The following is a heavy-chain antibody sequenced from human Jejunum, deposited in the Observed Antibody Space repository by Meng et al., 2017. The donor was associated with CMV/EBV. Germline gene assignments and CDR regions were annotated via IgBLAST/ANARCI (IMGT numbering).Heavy chain of an antibody. V-gene: IGHV3-7*01. Sequence: AAAGFSFSNDWRTWVRQAPGKGLEWLANIKEDGGQKNYVDSLKGRFTISRDNAKNSLYLQMNTLRADDTAVYYCVRDAGWFHFDYWGQGTLVTVSS. J-gene: IGHJ4*02. D-gene: IGHD2-15*01. CDR3: VRDAGWFHFDY. CDR2: IKEDGGQK. CDR1: GFSFSNDW.